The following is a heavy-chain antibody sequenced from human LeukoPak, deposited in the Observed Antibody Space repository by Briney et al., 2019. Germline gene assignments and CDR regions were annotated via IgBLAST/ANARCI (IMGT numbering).Heavy chain of an antibody. D-gene: IGHD5-12*01. Sequence: SETLSLSCTVSGGSISSSNYYWGWFRQPPGKGLEWIGSIYYSGSTYYNPSVKSRVMISVDTSKNQFSLKLSSVTATDTAVYYCTRGGTLWGYAGPWGQGSLVTVSS. V-gene: IGHV4-39*01. CDR2: IYYSGST. CDR3: TRGGTLWGYAGP. J-gene: IGHJ5*02. CDR1: GGSISSSNYY.